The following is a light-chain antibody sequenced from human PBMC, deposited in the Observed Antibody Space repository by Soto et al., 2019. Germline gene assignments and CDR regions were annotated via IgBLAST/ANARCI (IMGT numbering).Light chain of an antibody. CDR1: EALGRNY. J-gene: IGKJ1*01. V-gene: IGKV3-20*01. Sequence: ETLLTQSPGTLSLSPGERATLSCRASEALGRNYLAWYQQKPGQAPRLLIHRIYIRAAGIPDRFTGSASGTDLTLTISRLEPEDFAVYYCQQYDNFPQTFRPGTKVHIX. CDR3: QQYDNFPQT. CDR2: RIY.